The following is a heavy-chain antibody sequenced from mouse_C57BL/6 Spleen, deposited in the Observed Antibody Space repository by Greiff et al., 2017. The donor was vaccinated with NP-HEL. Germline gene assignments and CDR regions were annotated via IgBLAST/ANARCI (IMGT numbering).Heavy chain of an antibody. J-gene: IGHJ2*01. Sequence: ESGPGLVKPSQSLSLTCSVTGYSITSGYYWNWIRQFPGNKLEWMGYISYDGSNNYNPSLKNRISITRDTSKNQFFLKLNSVTTEDTATYYCASLDFDYWGQGTTLTVSS. V-gene: IGHV3-6*01. CDR2: ISYDGSN. D-gene: IGHD2-10*02. CDR3: ASLDFDY. CDR1: GYSITSGYY.